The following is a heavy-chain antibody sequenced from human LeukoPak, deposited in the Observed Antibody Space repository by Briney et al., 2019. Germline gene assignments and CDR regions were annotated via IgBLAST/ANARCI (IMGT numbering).Heavy chain of an antibody. Sequence: ASVNVSCKASGGTFSSYAIGWVRQAPGQGLEWMGGIIPIFGTANYAQKFQGRVTITADESTSTAYMELSSLRSEDTAVYYCARVPPSYNWNDRVHFDYWGQGTLVTVSS. CDR3: ARVPPSYNWNDRVHFDY. D-gene: IGHD1-20*01. J-gene: IGHJ4*02. V-gene: IGHV1-69*13. CDR2: IIPIFGTA. CDR1: GGTFSSYA.